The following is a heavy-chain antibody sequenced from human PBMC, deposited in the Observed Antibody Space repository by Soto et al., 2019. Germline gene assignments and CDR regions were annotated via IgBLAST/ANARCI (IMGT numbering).Heavy chain of an antibody. CDR2: IYYSGNT. Sequence: SETLSLTWTVSGGSISRYYWIWIRQPPGKGLEWIGYIYYSGNTDYNPSLKSRVTISVDTSKNQFSLSLRAEDTAVYYCARGQWLDTIGYMDVWGKGTTVTSP. D-gene: IGHD6-19*01. V-gene: IGHV4-59*12. CDR3: ARGQWLDTIGYMDV. CDR1: GGSISRYY. J-gene: IGHJ6*03.